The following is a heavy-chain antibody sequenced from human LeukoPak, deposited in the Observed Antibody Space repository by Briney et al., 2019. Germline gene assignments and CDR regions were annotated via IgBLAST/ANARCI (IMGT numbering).Heavy chain of an antibody. J-gene: IGHJ5*02. CDR2: INTNTGNP. CDR3: ARVPFVVMGVTGNWFDP. Sequence: ASVKVSCKASGYTFTKYAINWVRQAPGQGLEWMGWINTNTGNPTYAQGFTGRFVFSLDTFVSTAYLQISSLKADDTAVYYCARVPFVVMGVTGNWFDPWGQGTLVTVSS. V-gene: IGHV7-4-1*02. D-gene: IGHD2-8*01. CDR1: GYTFTKYA.